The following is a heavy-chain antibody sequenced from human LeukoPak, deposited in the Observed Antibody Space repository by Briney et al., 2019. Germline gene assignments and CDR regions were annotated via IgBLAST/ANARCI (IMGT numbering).Heavy chain of an antibody. CDR1: GFTFSSYW. J-gene: IGHJ3*02. V-gene: IGHV3-7*01. Sequence: RTGGSLRLSCAASGFTFSSYWMSWVRQAPGKGLEWVANIKQDGSEKYYVDSVKGRFTISRDNAKNSLYLQMNSLRAEDTAVYYCARDAITIFGVVTDAFDIWGQGTMVTVSS. CDR3: ARDAITIFGVVTDAFDI. CDR2: IKQDGSEK. D-gene: IGHD3-3*01.